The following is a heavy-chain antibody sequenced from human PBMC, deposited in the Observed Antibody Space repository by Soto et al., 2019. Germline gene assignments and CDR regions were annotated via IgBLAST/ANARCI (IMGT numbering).Heavy chain of an antibody. D-gene: IGHD6-19*01. J-gene: IGHJ3*02. CDR2: IYYSGST. CDR3: ASPFSSGWYFDAFDI. V-gene: IGHV4-39*01. CDR1: GGSISSSSYY. Sequence: QLQLQESGPGLVKPSETLSLTCTVSGGSISSSSYYWGWIRQPPGKGLEWIGSIYYSGSTYYNPSLKSRLTISVDTSKNQFSLKLSSVTAADTAVYYWASPFSSGWYFDAFDIWGQGTMVTVSS.